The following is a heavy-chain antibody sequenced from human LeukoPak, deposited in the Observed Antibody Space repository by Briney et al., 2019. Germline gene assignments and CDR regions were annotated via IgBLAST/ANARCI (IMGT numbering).Heavy chain of an antibody. CDR2: INHSGST. V-gene: IGHV4-34*01. D-gene: IGHD3-10*01. Sequence: SETLSLTCAVYGGSFSGYYWSWIRQPPGKGLEWIGEINHSGSTNYNPSLKSRVTISVDTSKNQFSLKLSSVTAADTAVYYCARSTMVQEYYYYYYMDVWGKGTTVTVSS. CDR1: GGSFSGYY. CDR3: ARSTMVQEYYYYYYMDV. J-gene: IGHJ6*03.